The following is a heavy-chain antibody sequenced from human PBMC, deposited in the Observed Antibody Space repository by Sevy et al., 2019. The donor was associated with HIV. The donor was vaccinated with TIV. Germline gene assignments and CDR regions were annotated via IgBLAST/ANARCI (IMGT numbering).Heavy chain of an antibody. J-gene: IGHJ3*02. D-gene: IGHD3-22*01. CDR2: TYYRSKWYN. CDR1: GDSVSSNSAA. V-gene: IGHV6-1*01. Sequence: SQTLSLTCAISGDSVSSNSAAWNWIRQSPSRGLEWLGRTYYRSKWYNDYAVSVKSRITINPDTSKNQFSLQLNSVTPEDTAVYYCASLHYYDSSVGNDAFDIRGQGTMVTVSS. CDR3: ASLHYYDSSVGNDAFDI.